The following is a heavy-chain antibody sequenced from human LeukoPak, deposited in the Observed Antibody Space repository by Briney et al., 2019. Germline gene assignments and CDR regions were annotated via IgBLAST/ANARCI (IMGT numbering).Heavy chain of an antibody. D-gene: IGHD6-13*01. V-gene: IGHV3-66*01. J-gene: IGHJ4*02. CDR3: AGGPPYSSSWYYFDY. Sequence: GGSLRLSYAASGFTVTSNYMSWVRQAPGKGLEWVSVIYSGGGTYYADSVKGRFTFSRDNSKNTLYLQMNSLRAEDTAVYYCAGGPPYSSSWYYFDYWGQGTLVTVSS. CDR2: IYSGGGT. CDR1: GFTVTSNY.